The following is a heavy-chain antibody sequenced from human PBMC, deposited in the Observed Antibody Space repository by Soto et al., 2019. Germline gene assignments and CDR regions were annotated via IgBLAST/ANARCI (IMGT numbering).Heavy chain of an antibody. CDR2: IYYSGST. CDR3: ARGAVAGTPFDY. Sequence: SETLSLTCTVSGGSISSSSYYWGWIRQPPGKGLEWIGSIYYSGSTYYNPSLKSRVTISVVTSKNQFSLKLSSVTAADTAVYYCARGAVAGTPFDYWGQGTLVTVSS. D-gene: IGHD6-19*01. CDR1: GGSISSSSYY. J-gene: IGHJ4*02. V-gene: IGHV4-39*01.